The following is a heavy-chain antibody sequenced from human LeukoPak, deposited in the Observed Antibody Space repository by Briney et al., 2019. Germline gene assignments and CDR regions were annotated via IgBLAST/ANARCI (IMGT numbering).Heavy chain of an antibody. Sequence: GGSLRLSCAASGFTFSSYAMSWVRQAPGKGLEWVSGISWNSGSIGYADSVKGRFTISRDNAKNSLYLQMNSLRAEDTALYYCAKETRIMITFGGVIGNDAFDIWGQGTMVTVSS. CDR1: GFTFSSYA. CDR2: ISWNSGSI. J-gene: IGHJ3*02. D-gene: IGHD3-16*02. V-gene: IGHV3-9*01. CDR3: AKETRIMITFGGVIGNDAFDI.